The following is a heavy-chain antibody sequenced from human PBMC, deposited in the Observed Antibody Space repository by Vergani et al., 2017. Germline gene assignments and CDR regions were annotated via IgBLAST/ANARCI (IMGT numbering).Heavy chain of an antibody. CDR1: GGSFSGYY. D-gene: IGHD2-2*01. CDR3: ASQYCSSTSCYVPFDY. CDR2: INHSGST. J-gene: IGHJ4*02. V-gene: IGHV4-34*01. Sequence: QVQLQQWGAGLLKPSETLSLTCAVYGGSFSGYYWSWIRQPPGKGLEWIGEINHSGSTNYNPSLKSRVTISVDTSKNQFSLKLSSVTAADTAVYYFASQYCSSTSCYVPFDYWGQGTLVTVSS.